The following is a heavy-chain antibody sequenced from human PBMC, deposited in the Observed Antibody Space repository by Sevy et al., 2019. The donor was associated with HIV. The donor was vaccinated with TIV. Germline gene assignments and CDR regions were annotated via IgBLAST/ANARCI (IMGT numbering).Heavy chain of an antibody. Sequence: TLSLTCTVSGGSISSYYWSWIRQPAGKGLEWIGRIYTSGSTNCNPSLKSRVTMSVDTSKNQFSLKLSSVTAADTAVYYCARDPGRYYGSGSYQPDDYWCQGTLVTVSS. J-gene: IGHJ4*02. CDR1: GGSISSYY. V-gene: IGHV4-4*07. D-gene: IGHD3-10*01. CDR2: IYTSGST. CDR3: ARDPGRYYGSGSYQPDDY.